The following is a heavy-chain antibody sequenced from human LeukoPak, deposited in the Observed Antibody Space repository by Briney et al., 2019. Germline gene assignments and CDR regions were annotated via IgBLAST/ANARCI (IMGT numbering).Heavy chain of an antibody. CDR1: GFTFGDYA. V-gene: IGHV3-9*01. J-gene: IGHJ4*02. Sequence: GRSLRLSCAASGFTFGDYAMHWVRQAPGKGLEWVSGISWSSGSIGYADSVKGRFTISRDNAKNTLYLQMNSLRAEDTAVYYCARGGYCSSTSCYELYFDYWGQGTLVTVSS. CDR2: ISWSSGSI. CDR3: ARGGYCSSTSCYELYFDY. D-gene: IGHD2-2*01.